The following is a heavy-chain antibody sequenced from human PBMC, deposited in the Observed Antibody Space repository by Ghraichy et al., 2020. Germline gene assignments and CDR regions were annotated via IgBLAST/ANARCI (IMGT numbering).Heavy chain of an antibody. CDR1: GFTFSSYS. CDR3: ARLRSRGVEDWFDP. V-gene: IGHV3-21*01. J-gene: IGHJ5*02. Sequence: GGSLRLSCAASGFTFSSYSMNWVRQAPGKGLEWVSSISSSSSYIYYADSVKGRFTISRDNAKNSLYLQMNSLRAEETAVYYCARLRSRGVEDWFDPWGQGTLVTVSS. CDR2: ISSSSSYI. D-gene: IGHD6-13*01.